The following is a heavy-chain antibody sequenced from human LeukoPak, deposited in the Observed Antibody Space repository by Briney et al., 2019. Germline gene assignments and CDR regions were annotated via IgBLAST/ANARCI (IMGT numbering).Heavy chain of an antibody. D-gene: IGHD3-10*01. J-gene: IGHJ4*02. CDR2: INHSGST. CDR3: ARLWFGEGY. Sequence: PSETLSLTCAVYGGSFSGYYWSWIRQPPGKGLEWIGEINHSGSTNYNPSLKSRVTISVDTSKNQFSLKLSSVTAADTAVYYCARLWFGEGYWGQGTLVTVSS. CDR1: GGSFSGYY. V-gene: IGHV4-34*01.